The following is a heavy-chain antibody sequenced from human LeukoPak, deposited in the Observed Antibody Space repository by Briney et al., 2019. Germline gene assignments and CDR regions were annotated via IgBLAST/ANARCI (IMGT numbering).Heavy chain of an antibody. J-gene: IGHJ4*02. V-gene: IGHV1-2*02. CDR2: INPNSGGT. Sequence: ASVKVSCKASGYTFTGYYMHWVRQAPGQGLEWMGWINPNSGGTNYARKFQGRVTMTRDTSISTAYMELSRLRSDDTAVYYGARAPMFHTLWLKTQDFDYWGQGTLVTVSS. CDR1: GYTFTGYY. CDR3: ARAPMFHTLWLKTQDFDY. D-gene: IGHD3-10*02.